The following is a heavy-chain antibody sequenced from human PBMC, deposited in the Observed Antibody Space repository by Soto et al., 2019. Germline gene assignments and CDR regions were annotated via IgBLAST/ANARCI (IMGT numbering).Heavy chain of an antibody. V-gene: IGHV4-30-2*01. CDR3: ARLQFGEGLDY. CDR1: GGSISGGGFS. D-gene: IGHD3-10*01. Sequence: PSETLSLTCAVSGGSISGGGFSWSWIRQPPGKGLEWIGYILHTGGTQYNPSLKSRVSMSVDKSKNQFSLHLTSVTAADTAVYYCARLQFGEGLDYWGQGALVTVS. J-gene: IGHJ4*02. CDR2: ILHTGGT.